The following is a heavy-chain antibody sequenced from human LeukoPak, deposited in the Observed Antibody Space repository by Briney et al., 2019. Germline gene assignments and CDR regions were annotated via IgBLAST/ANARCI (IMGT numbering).Heavy chain of an antibody. CDR3: AKWGSYYDFDY. Sequence: GGSLRLSCVASGFTFSSYEMNWVRQAPGKGLEWVSYISTSGSTKYYADSVKGRFTISRDNSKNTLYLQMNSLRAEDTAVYYCAKWGSYYDFDYWGQGTLVTVSS. CDR2: ISTSGSTK. V-gene: IGHV3-48*03. CDR1: GFTFSSYE. D-gene: IGHD1-26*01. J-gene: IGHJ4*02.